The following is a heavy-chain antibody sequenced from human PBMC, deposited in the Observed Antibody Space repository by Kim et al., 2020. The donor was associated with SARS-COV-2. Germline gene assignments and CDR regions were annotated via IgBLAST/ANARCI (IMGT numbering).Heavy chain of an antibody. V-gene: IGHV3-21*01. CDR2: ISSSSSYI. CDR1: GFTFSSYS. CDR3: ARGKAYYDILTGHPLFDY. Sequence: GGSLRLSCAASGFTFSSYSMNWVRQAPGKGLEWVSSISSSSSYIYYADSVKGRFTISRDNAKNSLYLQMNSLRAEDTAVYYCARGKAYYDILTGHPLFDYWGQGTLVTVSS. D-gene: IGHD3-9*01. J-gene: IGHJ4*02.